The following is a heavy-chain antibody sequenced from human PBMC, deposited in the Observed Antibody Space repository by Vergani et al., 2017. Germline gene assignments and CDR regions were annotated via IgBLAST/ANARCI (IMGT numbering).Heavy chain of an antibody. V-gene: IGHV4-61*02. CDR3: AIEEIXFRRTVRYNWFDP. J-gene: IGHJ5*02. Sequence: QVQLQESGPGLVKPSQTLALTRTVPGGSISSGIYYWSWIRQPAGKGLEWIGRMYTSVSTNYNPSLKSRAIMSVDTSKNQFSLKLTSVTAADTAVYYCAIEEIXFRRTVRYNWFDPWGQGTLVTVSS. CDR2: MYTSVST. CDR1: GGSISSGIYY.